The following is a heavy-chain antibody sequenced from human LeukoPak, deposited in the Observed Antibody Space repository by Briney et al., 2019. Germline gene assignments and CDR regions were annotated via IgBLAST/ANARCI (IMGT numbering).Heavy chain of an antibody. CDR1: GFTFSSYS. J-gene: IGHJ4*02. CDR2: ISSSGSYI. Sequence: GGSLRLSCAASGFTFSSYSMNWVRQAPGKGLEWVSSISSSGSYIYYADSVKGRFTISRDNAKNSLYLQMNSLRAEDTAVYYCARAGSYYDSSGYYNDYWGQGTLVTVSS. CDR3: ARAGSYYDSSGYYNDY. V-gene: IGHV3-21*01. D-gene: IGHD3-22*01.